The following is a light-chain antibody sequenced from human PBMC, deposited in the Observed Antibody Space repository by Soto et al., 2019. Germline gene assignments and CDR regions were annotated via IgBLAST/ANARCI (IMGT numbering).Light chain of an antibody. CDR1: QDIRNE. J-gene: IGKJ1*01. CDR2: AAT. CDR3: LQDYTFPWT. Sequence: AIQMTQSPSSLAASVGDRVTITCRASQDIRNELGWYQQKPGKAPKLLVFAATSLQDGVPSRFSGSTSGSVSPPTSSLQPEDFATYYCLQDYTFPWTFGQGTRVEIK. V-gene: IGKV1-6*01.